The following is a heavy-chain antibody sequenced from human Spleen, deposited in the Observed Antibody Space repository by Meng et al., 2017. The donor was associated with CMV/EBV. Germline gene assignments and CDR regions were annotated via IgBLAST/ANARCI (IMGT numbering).Heavy chain of an antibody. V-gene: IGHV1-69*05. CDR3: ARGGGRATVYYFDY. J-gene: IGHJ4*02. CDR2: IIPIFGTA. CDR1: GGTVSSYG. D-gene: IGHD2-15*01. Sequence: SGGTVSSYGIRWLRQSPGQGREGMGGIIPIFGTANYAQKFKGRVTITTDESTSTAYMELSSLRSEDTAVDYCARGGGRATVYYFDYWGQGTLVTVSS.